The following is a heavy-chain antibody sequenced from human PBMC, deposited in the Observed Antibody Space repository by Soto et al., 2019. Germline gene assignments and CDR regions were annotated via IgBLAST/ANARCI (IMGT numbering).Heavy chain of an antibody. CDR2: IYSGGST. J-gene: IGHJ3*02. V-gene: IGHV3-66*04. Sequence: PGGSLRLSCAASGFTVSSNYMSWVRQAPGKGLEWVSVIYSGGSTYYADSVKGRFTISRDNSKNTLYLQMNSLRAEDTAVYYCAILALFYFILNGNDPGGFDIWTQGAMVPVS. CDR3: AILALFYFILNGNDPGGFDI. CDR1: GFTVSSNY. D-gene: IGHD3-9*01.